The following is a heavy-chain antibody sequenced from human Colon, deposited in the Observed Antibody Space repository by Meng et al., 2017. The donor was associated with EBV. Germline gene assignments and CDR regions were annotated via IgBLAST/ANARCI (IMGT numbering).Heavy chain of an antibody. CDR3: GTLKYTSGFYGPAY. J-gene: IGHJ4*02. CDR2: ISTNTGNP. Sequence: QVQLVQSGSELKKPGASVKVSCKASGYTFTRYPMNWVRQASGQGLEWMGWISTNTGNPTYVQGFTGRFVFSVDTSVSTAYLQISSLKAEDTAVYYCGTLKYTSGFYGPAYWGQGALVTVSS. CDR1: GYTFTRYP. D-gene: IGHD6-19*01. V-gene: IGHV7-4-1*02.